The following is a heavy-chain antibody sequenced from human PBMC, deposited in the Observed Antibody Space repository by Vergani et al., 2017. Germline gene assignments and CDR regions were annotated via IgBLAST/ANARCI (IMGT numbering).Heavy chain of an antibody. CDR2: ISGSGGST. CDR3: AKDREVVLLWFGALLSNYYYYYGMDV. D-gene: IGHD3-10*01. V-gene: IGHV3-23*01. J-gene: IGHJ6*02. Sequence: EVQLLESGGGLVQPGGSLRLSCAASGFTFSSYAMSWVRQAPGKGLEWVSAISGSGGSTYYADSVKGRFTISRDNSKNTLYLQMNSLRAEDTAVYYCAKDREVVLLWFGALLSNYYYYYGMDVWGQGTTVTVSS. CDR1: GFTFSSYA.